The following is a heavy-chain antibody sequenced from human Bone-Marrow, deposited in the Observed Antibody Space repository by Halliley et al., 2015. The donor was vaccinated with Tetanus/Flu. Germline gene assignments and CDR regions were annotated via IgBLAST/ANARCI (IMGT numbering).Heavy chain of an antibody. J-gene: IGHJ4*02. V-gene: IGHV3-48*03. Sequence: YMGRTGSSIYYADSVKGRFTISRDNAKNSLYLQMNSLRVEDTALYYCARVGPYEVLTGEEVYFDLWGQGTLVIVSS. CDR2: MGRTGSSI. CDR3: ARVGPYEVLTGEEVYFDL. D-gene: IGHD3-9*01.